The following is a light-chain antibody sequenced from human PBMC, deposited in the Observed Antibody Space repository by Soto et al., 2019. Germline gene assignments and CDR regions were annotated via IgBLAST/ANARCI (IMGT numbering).Light chain of an antibody. J-gene: IGKJ4*01. CDR1: QSFNSIY. Sequence: EIVLTQSPGTLSLSPGERATLSCRASQSFNSIYLAWYQQKPGQAPRLLIYGASSRATGIQDRFSGSGSGTDFTLTIRRLEPEDFAVYYCQQYGSSPLTFGGGTKVDIK. CDR2: GAS. V-gene: IGKV3-20*01. CDR3: QQYGSSPLT.